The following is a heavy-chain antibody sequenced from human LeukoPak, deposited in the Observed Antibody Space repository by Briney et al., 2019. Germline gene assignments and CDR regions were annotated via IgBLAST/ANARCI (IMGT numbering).Heavy chain of an antibody. Sequence: PGGCLRLSRAASRFTHSIHGMNWVRPTPGKGGEWGSHIFNSVGTIYYADSVQGRFTISRDNAKNSLYLQMNSLRDEDTAVYYCARVGRGLYRMDVWGQGTTVTVSS. D-gene: IGHD3-10*01. CDR3: ARVGRGLYRMDV. J-gene: IGHJ6*02. V-gene: IGHV3-48*02. CDR1: RFTHSIHG. CDR2: IFNSVGTI.